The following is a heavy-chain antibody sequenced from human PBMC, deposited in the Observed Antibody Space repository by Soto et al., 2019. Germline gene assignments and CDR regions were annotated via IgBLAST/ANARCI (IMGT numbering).Heavy chain of an antibody. CDR3: AKDRGMWYFDL. J-gene: IGHJ2*01. CDR1: GFTFNPYA. CDR2: IRRGDGST. D-gene: IGHD1-26*01. V-gene: IGHV3-23*01. Sequence: EVELLESGGGLVQPGGSLRLSCAASGFTFNPYAMTWVRQAPGKGLEWVAAIRRGDGSTEYADSVKGRFTISRDNSKNTLYLQMISMRVDDTAVYYCAKDRGMWYFDLWGRGTLVTISS.